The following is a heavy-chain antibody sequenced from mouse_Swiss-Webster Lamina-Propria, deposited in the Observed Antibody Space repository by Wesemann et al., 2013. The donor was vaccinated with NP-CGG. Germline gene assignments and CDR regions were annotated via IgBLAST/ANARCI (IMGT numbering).Heavy chain of an antibody. V-gene: IGHV1S135*01. J-gene: IGHJ4*01. Sequence: VKQSHGKSLEWIGYIDPYNGGTSYNQKFKGKATLTVDKSSSTAFMHLNSLTSEDSAVYYCARDLMDYWGQGTSVTVSS. CDR2: IDPYNGGT. CDR3: ARDLMDY.